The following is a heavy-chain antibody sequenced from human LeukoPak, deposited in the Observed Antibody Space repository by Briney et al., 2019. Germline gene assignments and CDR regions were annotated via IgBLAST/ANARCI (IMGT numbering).Heavy chain of an antibody. J-gene: IGHJ6*03. CDR2: ISVSGNT. V-gene: IGHV3-23*01. D-gene: IGHD2-15*01. Sequence: GGSLRLSCAASGFTLSSYAMSWVRQGPGKGLEWVSAISVSGNTYHADSVKGRFTISRDSSKNTLYLQMNSLRAEDTAVYYCARANTCSGGSCYHYYYYYYYMDVWGKGTTVTVSS. CDR3: ARANTCSGGSCYHYYYYYYYMDV. CDR1: GFTLSSYA.